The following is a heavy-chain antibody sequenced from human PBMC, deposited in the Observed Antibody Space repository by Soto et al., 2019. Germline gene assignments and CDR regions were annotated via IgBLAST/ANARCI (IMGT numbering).Heavy chain of an antibody. V-gene: IGHV1-18*01. Sequence: ASVKVSCKASGYIFSNYGISWVRQAPLQGLEWMGWISTYNANKYSAQNFKGRVTMTTDTSTSTAYMELRSLRSADTAVFYCARERDGSSWSSAESLHYWGQGTLVTVSS. D-gene: IGHD6-13*01. CDR2: ISTYNANK. J-gene: IGHJ1*01. CDR3: ARERDGSSWSSAESLHY. CDR1: GYIFSNYG.